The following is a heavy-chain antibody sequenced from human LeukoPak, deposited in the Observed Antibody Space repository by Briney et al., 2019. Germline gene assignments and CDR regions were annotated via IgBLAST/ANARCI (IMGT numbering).Heavy chain of an antibody. J-gene: IGHJ4*02. Sequence: GGSLRLSCAASGFTFSSYSMNWVRQAPGKGLEWVSYISSSSSTIYYADSVKGRFTISRDNAKNSLYLQMNSLRAEDTAVYYCANHLTTVTTGYFDYWGQGTLVTVSS. CDR1: GFTFSSYS. CDR2: ISSSSSTI. D-gene: IGHD4-17*01. V-gene: IGHV3-48*04. CDR3: ANHLTTVTTGYFDY.